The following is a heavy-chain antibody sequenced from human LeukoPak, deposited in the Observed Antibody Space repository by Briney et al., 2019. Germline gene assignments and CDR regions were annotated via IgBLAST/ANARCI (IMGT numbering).Heavy chain of an antibody. J-gene: IGHJ4*02. CDR2: YSSSSNSI. V-gene: IGHV3-11*04. CDR3: AREDGRLFPFDY. Sequence: PGGALTLTCAVSGCTFSHDYMSWIRQAPGKGLEWVSYYSSSSNSIYYADSVKGRFSISRDNAKNALYLQMNSLRAEDKAVYYCAREDGRLFPFDYWGQGTLVTVAT. CDR1: GCTFSHDY. D-gene: IGHD4/OR15-4a*01.